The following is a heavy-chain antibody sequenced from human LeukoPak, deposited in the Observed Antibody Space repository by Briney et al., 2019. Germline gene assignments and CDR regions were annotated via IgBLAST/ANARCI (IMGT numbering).Heavy chain of an antibody. V-gene: IGHV1-3*01. Sequence: ASVTVSCKASGYTFTSYAMHWVRQAPGQRLEWMGWINAGNGNTKYSQKFQGRVTITRDTSASTAYMELSSLRSEDTAVYYCAREGIAVAGFDYWGQGTLVTVSS. CDR3: AREGIAVAGFDY. J-gene: IGHJ4*02. D-gene: IGHD6-19*01. CDR2: INAGNGNT. CDR1: GYTFTSYA.